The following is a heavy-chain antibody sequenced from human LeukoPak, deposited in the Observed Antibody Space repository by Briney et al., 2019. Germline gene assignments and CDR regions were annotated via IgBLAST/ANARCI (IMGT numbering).Heavy chain of an antibody. D-gene: IGHD3-10*01. Sequence: PGGSLRLSCAASGLPLRRNAMSWVRQAPGKGLEWVSDISGTGANTYYADSVKGRFTISRDNSKNTLYLQMNSLRGDDTAVYSCAKRYGLGSSPFDYWGQGALVTVSS. CDR3: AKRYGLGSSPFDY. CDR1: GLPLRRNA. V-gene: IGHV3-23*01. J-gene: IGHJ4*02. CDR2: ISGTGANT.